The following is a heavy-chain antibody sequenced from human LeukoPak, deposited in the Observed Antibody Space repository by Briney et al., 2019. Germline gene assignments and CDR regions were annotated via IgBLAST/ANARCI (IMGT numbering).Heavy chain of an antibody. Sequence: SVRVSCKASGGTFSSYAISWVRQAPGQGLEWMGGIIPIFGTANYAQKFQGRVTITTDESTSTAYMELSSLRSEDTAVYYCARTGILGHYYYYMDVWGKGTTVTVSS. CDR1: GGTFSSYA. CDR3: ARTGILGHYYYYMDV. D-gene: IGHD1-1*01. V-gene: IGHV1-69*05. J-gene: IGHJ6*03. CDR2: IIPIFGTA.